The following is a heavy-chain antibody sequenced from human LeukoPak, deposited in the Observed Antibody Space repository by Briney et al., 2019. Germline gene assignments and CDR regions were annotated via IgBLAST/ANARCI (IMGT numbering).Heavy chain of an antibody. J-gene: IGHJ4*02. Sequence: ASVKVSCKASGYTFTSYYMHWVRQAPGQGLEWMGWISAYNGNTNYAQKLQGRVTLTTDTSTSTAYMELRSLRSDDTAVYYCARDPAKGEWELLYDYWGQGTLVTVSS. V-gene: IGHV1-18*04. CDR3: ARDPAKGEWELLYDY. CDR2: ISAYNGNT. CDR1: GYTFTSYY. D-gene: IGHD1-26*01.